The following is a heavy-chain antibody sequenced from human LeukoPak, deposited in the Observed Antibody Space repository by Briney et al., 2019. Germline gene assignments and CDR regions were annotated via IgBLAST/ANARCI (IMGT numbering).Heavy chain of an antibody. J-gene: IGHJ3*02. Sequence: SGPTLVNPTQTLTLTCTFSGFSLSTSGEGVGWIRQPPGKALEWLALIYWDDDKRYSPSLKSRLTITKDTSKNQVVLTMTNMDPVDTATYYCAHRPGAGDDFWTGGAFNIWGQGTMVTVSS. CDR1: GFSLSTSGEG. D-gene: IGHD3-3*01. V-gene: IGHV2-5*02. CDR3: AHRPGAGDDFWTGGAFNI. CDR2: IYWDDDK.